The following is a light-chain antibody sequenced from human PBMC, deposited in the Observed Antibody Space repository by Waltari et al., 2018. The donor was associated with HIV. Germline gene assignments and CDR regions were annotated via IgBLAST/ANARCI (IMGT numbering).Light chain of an antibody. V-gene: IGLV2-11*01. CDR1: SSDVGGYNY. CDR3: SSYTSGSVV. Sequence: QSALTQPRSVSGSPGQSVTISCTGTSSDVGGYNYVSWYQQHPGKAPKLMIYDVSKRPSGVPDRFSGSKSGNTASLTISGLQAEDEADYYCSSYTSGSVVFGGGTKLTVL. J-gene: IGLJ2*01. CDR2: DVS.